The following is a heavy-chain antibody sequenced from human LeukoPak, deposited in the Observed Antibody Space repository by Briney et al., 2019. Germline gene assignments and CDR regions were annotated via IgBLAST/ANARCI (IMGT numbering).Heavy chain of an antibody. CDR3: ARHRSDTGGKKGVNWFDP. D-gene: IGHD4-23*01. CDR1: GGSIKNYY. V-gene: IGHV4-59*01. CDR2: IYFGGTT. Sequence: SETLSLTCSVSGGSIKNYYWSWLRQPPGKGLEWLGNIYFGGTTDYNPSLKSRLTISVDTFKNQLSLNLQSVTAADTATYYCARHRSDTGGKKGVNWFDPWGQGTLVTVSS. J-gene: IGHJ5*02.